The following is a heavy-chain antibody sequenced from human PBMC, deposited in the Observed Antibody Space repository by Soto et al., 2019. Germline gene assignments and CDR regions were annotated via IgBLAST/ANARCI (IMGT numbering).Heavy chain of an antibody. J-gene: IGHJ6*02. V-gene: IGHV1-18*01. CDR3: EKHGHPPYYYYGMDV. Sequence: QGLLVQSGAEVKQPGASVKVSCKASGYSFTTYGISWVRQAPGQGLEWMGWISGYNGDTNNAQKFQDRVTMTIDRSXXTASLESRSLTYDDTAVYYCEKHGHPPYYYYGMDVWGPGTTVTVSS. CDR2: ISGYNGDT. CDR1: GYSFTTYG.